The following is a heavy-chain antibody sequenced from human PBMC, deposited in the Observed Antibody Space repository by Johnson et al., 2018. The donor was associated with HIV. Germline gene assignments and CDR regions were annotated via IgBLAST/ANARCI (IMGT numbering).Heavy chain of an antibody. D-gene: IGHD2-21*02. CDR1: GFTVSTYH. J-gene: IGHJ3*02. CDR3: VRDDYAFHI. Sequence: VQLVESGGGLIQPGESLRLSCAASGFTVSTYHMSWVRQAPGKGLEWVSAISGSDGSSTTYADSVKGRFTISRDNAKNTLYLEMKSLRADDTAVYYCVRDDYAFHIWGQGTVVTVSS. V-gene: IGHV3-74*03. CDR2: ISGSDGSST.